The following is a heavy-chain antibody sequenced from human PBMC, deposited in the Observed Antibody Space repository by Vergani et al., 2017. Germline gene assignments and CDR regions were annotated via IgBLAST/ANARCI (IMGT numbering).Heavy chain of an antibody. V-gene: IGHV3-7*01. D-gene: IGHD5-18*01. J-gene: IGHJ2*01. CDR2: IKDDGSET. CDR1: GFTFSDYW. CDR3: ARDSGYINGYASV. Sequence: EVQLVESGGALVQPGGSLRLSCVASGFTFSDYWMDWVRQAPGKGLEWVANIKDDGSETYHVDSVKGRFTISRDNAKNTLDLHMSSLRVEDTAVYYCARDSGYINGYASVWGRGTLVTVSS.